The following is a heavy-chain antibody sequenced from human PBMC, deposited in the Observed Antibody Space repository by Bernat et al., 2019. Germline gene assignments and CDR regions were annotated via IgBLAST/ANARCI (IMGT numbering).Heavy chain of an antibody. Sequence: VQLVESGGGVVQPGRSLRLSCAASGFTFSSYGMHWVRQAPGKGLEWVGRIKSKTDGGTTDYAAPVKGRFTISRDDSKNTLYLQMNSLKTEDTAVYYCTTERYSSSWYRIVNYWGQGTRVTVSS. V-gene: IGHV3-15*01. CDR3: TTERYSSSWYRIVNY. CDR1: GFTFSSYG. J-gene: IGHJ4*02. D-gene: IGHD6-13*01. CDR2: IKSKTDGGTT.